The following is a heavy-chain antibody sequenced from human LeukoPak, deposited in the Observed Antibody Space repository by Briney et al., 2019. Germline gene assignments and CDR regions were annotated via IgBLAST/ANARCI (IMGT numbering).Heavy chain of an antibody. Sequence: ASVKVSCKASGGTFSSYTISWVRQAPGQGLEWMGRIIPIFGTANYAQKFQGRVTITADESTSTAYMELSSLRSEDTAVYYCARGATRISGYYYYYMDVWGKGTTVTVSS. V-gene: IGHV1-69*13. D-gene: IGHD2-15*01. J-gene: IGHJ6*03. CDR1: GGTFSSYT. CDR2: IIPIFGTA. CDR3: ARGATRISGYYYYYMDV.